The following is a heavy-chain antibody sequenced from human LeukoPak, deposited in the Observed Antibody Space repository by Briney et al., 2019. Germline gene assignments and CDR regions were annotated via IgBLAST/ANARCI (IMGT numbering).Heavy chain of an antibody. Sequence: GGSLRLSCAASGFTFSSYAMSWVRQAQGKGLEWVSAISGSGGSTYYADSVKGRFTISRDNSKNTLYLQMNSLRAEDTAVYYCAKDQGYSYGYGPWYFDLWGRGTLVTVSS. CDR3: AKDQGYSYGYGPWYFDL. V-gene: IGHV3-23*01. J-gene: IGHJ2*01. D-gene: IGHD5-18*01. CDR1: GFTFSSYA. CDR2: ISGSGGST.